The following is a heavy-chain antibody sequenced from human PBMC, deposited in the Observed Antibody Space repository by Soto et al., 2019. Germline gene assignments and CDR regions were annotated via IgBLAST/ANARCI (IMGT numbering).Heavy chain of an antibody. CDR3: ARGYTFPFDP. V-gene: IGHV1-58*02. J-gene: IGHJ5*02. Sequence: SVKVSCKASGFKFTNSAMQWVRQARGQRLEWIGWIVVGSGNTNYAQKFQGRVIISWDMSTTTAYMELSSLRSEDTAVYYCARGYTFPFDPWGQGTLVTVSS. D-gene: IGHD5-12*01. CDR1: GFKFTNSA. CDR2: IVVGSGNT.